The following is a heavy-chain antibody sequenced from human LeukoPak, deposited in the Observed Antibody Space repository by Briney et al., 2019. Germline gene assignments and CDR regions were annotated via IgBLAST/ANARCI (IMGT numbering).Heavy chain of an antibody. V-gene: IGHV3-49*03. J-gene: IGHJ4*02. CDR3: TRDPTDSSSWYKGFDY. Sequence: GGSLRLSCTASGFTFGDYAMSWFRQAPGKGLEWVGFIGSKAYGGTTEYAASVKGRFTISRDDSKSIAYLQMNSLKTEDTAVYYCTRDPTDSSSWYKGFDYWGQGTLVTVSS. CDR2: IGSKAYGGTT. CDR1: GFTFGDYA. D-gene: IGHD6-13*01.